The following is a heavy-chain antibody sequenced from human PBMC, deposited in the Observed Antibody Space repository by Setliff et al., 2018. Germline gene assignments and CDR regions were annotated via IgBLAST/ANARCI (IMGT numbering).Heavy chain of an antibody. V-gene: IGHV3-30*18. J-gene: IGHJ4*02. CDR3: AKDAYDY. CDR2: ISYDGSNK. Sequence: LRLSCAASGFTFSSYGMHWVRQAPGKGLEWVAVISYDGSNKYYADSVKGRFTISRDNSKNTLYLQMNSLRAEDTAVYYCAKDAYDYWGQGTLVTVSS. CDR1: GFTFSSYG.